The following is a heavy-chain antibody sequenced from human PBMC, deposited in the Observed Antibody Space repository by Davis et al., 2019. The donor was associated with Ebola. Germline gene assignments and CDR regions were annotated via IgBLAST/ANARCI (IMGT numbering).Heavy chain of an antibody. CDR3: ASHCSSDRCYFRFNP. D-gene: IGHD2-2*01. V-gene: IGHV4-34*01. CDR2: TSHRGVA. CDR1: GGSFSGQF. Sequence: PSETLSLTCDVYGGSFSGQFWSWIRQPPGKGLEWIGETSHRGVAKYNPSLKSRVTISVDTSENQLSLRLSSVTAADTAVYYCASHCSSDRCYFRFNPWGQGTLVTVSS. J-gene: IGHJ5*02.